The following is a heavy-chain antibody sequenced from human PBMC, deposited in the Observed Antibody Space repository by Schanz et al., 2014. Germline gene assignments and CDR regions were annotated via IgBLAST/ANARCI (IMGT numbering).Heavy chain of an antibody. V-gene: IGHV3-11*06. CDR2: VSSSSSYT. D-gene: IGHD1-1*01. CDR3: ARDRRNADLDY. CDR1: GFTFSDYY. J-gene: IGHJ4*02. Sequence: VQLVESGGGVVRPGGSLRLSCAASGFTFSDYYMSWIRQAPGKGLEWVSYVSSSSSYTHYADSVKGRFTISRDNAKNSLYLEMNSLRAEDTALYYCARDRRNADLDYWGQGTLVTVSS.